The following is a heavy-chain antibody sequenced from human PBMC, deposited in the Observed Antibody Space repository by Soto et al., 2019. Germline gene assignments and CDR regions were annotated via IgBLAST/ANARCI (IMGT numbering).Heavy chain of an antibody. V-gene: IGHV3-66*01. CDR2: IYSGGST. Sequence: GSLRLSCAASGFTVSSNYMSWVRQAPGKGLEWVSVIYSGGSTYYADSVKGRFTISRDNSKNTLYLQMNSLRAEDTAVYYCARALLPHDAFDIWGQGTTVTVPS. CDR1: GFTVSSNY. CDR3: ARALLPHDAFDI. J-gene: IGHJ3*02.